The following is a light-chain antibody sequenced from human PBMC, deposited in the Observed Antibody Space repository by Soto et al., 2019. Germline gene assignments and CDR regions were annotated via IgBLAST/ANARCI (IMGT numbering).Light chain of an antibody. V-gene: IGLV2-14*02. CDR2: EGS. Sequence: QSVLPHPASVSGSPGQSITISCTGTSSDVGSYNLVSWYQQHPGKAPKLMIYEGSKRPSGVSNRFSGSKSGNTASLTISGLQAEDEADYYCSSYASSTTPYVFGTGTKVTVL. CDR3: SSYASSTTPYV. J-gene: IGLJ1*01. CDR1: SSDVGSYNL.